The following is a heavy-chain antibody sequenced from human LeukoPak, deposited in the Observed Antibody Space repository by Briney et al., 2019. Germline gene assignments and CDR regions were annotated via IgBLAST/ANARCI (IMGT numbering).Heavy chain of an antibody. CDR2: IKQDGAEK. Sequence: GGSLRLSCAASGFTFSRFWMSWVRQAPGKGLEWVANIKQDGAEKYYVDSVKGRFTISRDNAKNSVYLQMNSLRVEDTAVYYCARDSSDYGYEEWKWGQGTLVTVSS. D-gene: IGHD5-18*01. CDR3: ARDSSDYGYEEWK. V-gene: IGHV3-7*01. J-gene: IGHJ4*02. CDR1: GFTFSRFW.